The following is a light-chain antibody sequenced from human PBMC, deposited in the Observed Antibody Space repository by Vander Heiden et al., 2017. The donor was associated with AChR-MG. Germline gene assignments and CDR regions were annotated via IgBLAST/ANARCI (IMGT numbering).Light chain of an antibody. V-gene: IGKV3-11*01. CDR3: HQHSSWPRT. Sequence: EVLLSQSPATVSLTPGATATLSCRASQRVSNFLAWYQKRPGQGPRLLIYDASSRAAGVPGRFSGSGSGSDFTLTISRLQPDDFAVYYCHQHSSWPRTFGQGTKVEI. CDR1: QRVSNF. J-gene: IGKJ1*01. CDR2: DAS.